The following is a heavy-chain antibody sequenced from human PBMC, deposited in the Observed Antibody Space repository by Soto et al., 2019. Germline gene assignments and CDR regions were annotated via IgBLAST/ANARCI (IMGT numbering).Heavy chain of an antibody. CDR1: GFTFSSYG. CDR3: AKGGGVAAAGPLGYFQH. V-gene: IGHV3-30*18. CDR2: ISYDGSNK. D-gene: IGHD6-13*01. J-gene: IGHJ1*01. Sequence: GGSLRLSCAASGFTFSSYGMHWVRQAPGKGLEWVAVISYDGSNKYYADSVKGRFTISRDNSKNTLYPQMNSLRAEDTAVYYCAKGGGVAAAGPLGYFQHWGQGTLVTVSS.